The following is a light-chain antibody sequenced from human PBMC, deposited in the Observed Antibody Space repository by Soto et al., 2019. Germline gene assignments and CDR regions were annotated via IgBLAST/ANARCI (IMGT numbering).Light chain of an antibody. V-gene: IGKV1-39*01. J-gene: IGKJ1*01. CDR1: QSINSY. CDR2: AAS. CDR3: QQTYSNPPWT. Sequence: DIQMTQSPSSLSASVGDRVTITCRASQSINSYVNWYQQKPGKAPKLLIYAASSLQSGVPSRFSGSESGTDFTLTISSRQPEDFATYYCQQTYSNPPWTFGQGTEVELK.